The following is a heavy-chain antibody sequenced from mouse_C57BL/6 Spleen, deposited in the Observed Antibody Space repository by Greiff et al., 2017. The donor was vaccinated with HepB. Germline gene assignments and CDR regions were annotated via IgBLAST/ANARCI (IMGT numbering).Heavy chain of an antibody. CDR1: GYAFSSSW. J-gene: IGHJ2*01. Sequence: VQLQQSGPELVKPGASVKISCKASGYAFSSSWMNWVKQRPGKGLEWIGRIYPGDGDTNYNGKFKGKATLTADKSSSTAYMQLSSLTSEDSAVYFCARSGLSPYYFDYWGQGTTLTVSS. CDR2: IYPGDGDT. V-gene: IGHV1-82*01. D-gene: IGHD1-1*02. CDR3: ARSGLSPYYFDY.